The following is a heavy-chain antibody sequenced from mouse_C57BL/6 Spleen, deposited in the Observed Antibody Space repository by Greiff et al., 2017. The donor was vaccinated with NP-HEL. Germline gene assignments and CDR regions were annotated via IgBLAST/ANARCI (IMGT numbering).Heavy chain of an antibody. CDR1: GYAFSSSW. CDR2: IYPGDGDT. CDR3: AFYYDYDEGTWFAY. J-gene: IGHJ3*01. D-gene: IGHD2-4*01. V-gene: IGHV1-82*01. Sequence: VQLQQSGPELVKPGASVKISCKASGYAFSSSWMNWVKQRPGKGLEWIGRIYPGDGDTNYNGKFKGKATLTADKSSSTAYMQLSSLTSEDSAVYFCAFYYDYDEGTWFAYWGQGTLVTVSA.